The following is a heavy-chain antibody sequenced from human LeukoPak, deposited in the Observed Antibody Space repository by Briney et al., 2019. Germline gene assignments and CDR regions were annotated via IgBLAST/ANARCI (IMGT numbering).Heavy chain of an antibody. CDR1: GGTFSSYA. CDR2: IIPIFGTA. J-gene: IGHJ2*01. Sequence: SVKVSCKASGGTFSSYAISWVRQAPGQGLEWMGGIIPIFGTANYAQKFQGRVTITTDESTSTAYMELSSLRSEDTAVYYCARDVIAAAGSNYWYFDLWGRGTLVTVSS. D-gene: IGHD6-13*01. V-gene: IGHV1-69*05. CDR3: ARDVIAAAGSNYWYFDL.